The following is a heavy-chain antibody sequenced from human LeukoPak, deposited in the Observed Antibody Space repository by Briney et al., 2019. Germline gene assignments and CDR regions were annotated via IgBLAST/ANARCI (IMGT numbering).Heavy chain of an antibody. Sequence: GGSLRLSCAASGFTFSSYGMHWVRQAPGKGLEWVAVIWYDGSNKYYADSVKGRFTISRDNSKNTLYLQMNSLRAEDTAVYYCASVGGRTPDAFDIWGQGTMVTVSS. CDR2: IWYDGSNK. J-gene: IGHJ3*02. V-gene: IGHV3-33*01. CDR3: ASVGGRTPDAFDI. CDR1: GFTFSSYG. D-gene: IGHD2-15*01.